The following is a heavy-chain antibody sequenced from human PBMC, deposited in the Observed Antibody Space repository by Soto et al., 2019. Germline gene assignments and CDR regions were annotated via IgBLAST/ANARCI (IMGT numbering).Heavy chain of an antibody. D-gene: IGHD2-15*01. V-gene: IGHV4-30-4*01. J-gene: IGHJ6*02. CDR3: ARDLLPGEDYYYYYGMDV. Sequence: QVQLQESGPGLVKPSQTLSLTCTVSGGSISSGDYYWSWIRQPPGKGLEWIGYIYYSGSTYYNPSLKSRVTISVDTSKNQFSLKLSSVTAADTAVYYCARDLLPGEDYYYYYGMDVWGQGTTVTVSS. CDR1: GGSISSGDYY. CDR2: IYYSGST.